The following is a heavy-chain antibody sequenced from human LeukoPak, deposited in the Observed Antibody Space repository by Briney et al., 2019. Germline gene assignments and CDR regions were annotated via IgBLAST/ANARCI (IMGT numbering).Heavy chain of an antibody. CDR2: INHSGST. CDR1: GGSFSGYY. V-gene: IGHV4-34*01. Sequence: SETLSLTCAVYGGSFSGYYWSWIRQPPGKGLEWIGEINHSGSTNYNPSLKSRVTISVDTSKNQFSLKLSSVTAADTAVYYCARTNIVVVSYDYWGQGTLVTVSS. J-gene: IGHJ4*02. D-gene: IGHD2-21*01. CDR3: ARTNIVVVSYDY.